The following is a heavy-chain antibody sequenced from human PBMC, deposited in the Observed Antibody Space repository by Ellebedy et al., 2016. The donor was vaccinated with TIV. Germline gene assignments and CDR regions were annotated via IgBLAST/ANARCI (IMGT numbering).Heavy chain of an antibody. Sequence: SETLSLXCTVSGGSISSYYWSWIRQPPGKGLEWIGYIYYSGSTNYNPSLKSRVTISVDTSKNRFSLKLSSVTAADTAVYYCARVDSGYDPWGQGTLVTVSS. V-gene: IGHV4-59*01. CDR2: IYYSGST. J-gene: IGHJ5*02. CDR3: ARVDSGYDP. D-gene: IGHD5-12*01. CDR1: GGSISSYY.